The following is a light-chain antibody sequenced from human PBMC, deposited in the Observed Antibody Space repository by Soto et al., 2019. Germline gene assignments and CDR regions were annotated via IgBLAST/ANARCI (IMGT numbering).Light chain of an antibody. V-gene: IGKV1-12*01. J-gene: IGKJ5*01. CDR2: AAS. CDR3: QEANSCPIT. CDR1: QGISSW. Sequence: DIQMSKSPSSVSTCVEDRGTRTCRASQGISSWLAWYQQKPGKAPKLLIYAASSLQSGVPSRFSGSGSGTDFTLTIIILQPEDFAPYYCQEANSCPITLGEGTLLEVK.